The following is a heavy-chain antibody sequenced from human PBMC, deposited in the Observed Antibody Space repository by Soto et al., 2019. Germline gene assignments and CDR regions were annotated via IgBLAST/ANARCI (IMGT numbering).Heavy chain of an antibody. CDR3: VRDPWDY. V-gene: IGHV3-66*01. Sequence: EVQLVESGGGVVQPGGSLRLSCAASGFAVSSKYISWVRQAPGKGLEWISVIYTDGKTFYADSVKGRFTISRDNSKNTLYLQMNSLRVEDTAVYYCVRDPWDYWGQGALDTVSS. CDR1: GFAVSSKY. CDR2: IYTDGKT. J-gene: IGHJ4*02.